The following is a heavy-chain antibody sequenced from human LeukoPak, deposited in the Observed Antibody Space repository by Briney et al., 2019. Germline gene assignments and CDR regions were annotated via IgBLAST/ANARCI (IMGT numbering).Heavy chain of an antibody. Sequence: SEXLSLTCTVSGGSISSYYWSWIRQPPGKGLEWIGYIYYSGSTNYNPSLKSRVTISVDTSKNQFSLKLSSVTAADTAVYYCARDLYGGNSDAFDIWGQGTMVTVSS. D-gene: IGHD4-23*01. J-gene: IGHJ3*02. CDR2: IYYSGST. CDR1: GGSISSYY. V-gene: IGHV4-59*01. CDR3: ARDLYGGNSDAFDI.